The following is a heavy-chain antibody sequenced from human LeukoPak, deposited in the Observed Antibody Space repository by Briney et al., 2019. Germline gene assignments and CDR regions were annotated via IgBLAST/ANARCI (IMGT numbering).Heavy chain of an antibody. CDR1: GFTISSHS. CDR3: AREVDGAFDI. CDR2: ISENSKDI. Sequence: PGGSLRLSCVVSGFTISSHSMNWVRQAPGKGLEWVSSISENSKDIFYVDSVKGRFTISRDNAKNSLYLQMNSLRADDTAVYYCAREVDGAFDIWGQGTMVTVSS. J-gene: IGHJ3*02. V-gene: IGHV3-21*01.